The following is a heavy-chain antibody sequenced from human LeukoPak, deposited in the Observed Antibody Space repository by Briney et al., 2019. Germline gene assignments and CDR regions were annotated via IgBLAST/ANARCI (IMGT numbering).Heavy chain of an antibody. CDR3: ARDHMYGGYVDY. D-gene: IGHD4/OR15-4a*01. V-gene: IGHV3-48*03. CDR1: GFTFSSYE. J-gene: IGHJ4*02. CDR2: ISSSGSTI. Sequence: SGGSLRLSCAASGFTFSSYEMNWVRQAPGKGLEWVSYISSSGSTIYYADSVKGRFTISRDNAKNSLYLQMNSLRAEDTAVYYCARDHMYGGYVDYWGQGTLVTVS.